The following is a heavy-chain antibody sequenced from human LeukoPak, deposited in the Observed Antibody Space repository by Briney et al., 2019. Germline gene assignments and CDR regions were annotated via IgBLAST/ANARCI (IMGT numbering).Heavy chain of an antibody. D-gene: IGHD4-17*01. V-gene: IGHV1-69*04. J-gene: IGHJ6*02. CDR1: GGTFSSYA. CDR2: IIPILGIA. Sequence: SVKVSCTASGGTFSSYAISWVRQAPGQGLEWMGRIIPILGIANYAQKFQGRVTITADKSTSTAYMELSSLRSEDTAVYYCATDDYGDYSLGYYYYGMDVWGQGTTVTVSS. CDR3: ATDDYGDYSLGYYYYGMDV.